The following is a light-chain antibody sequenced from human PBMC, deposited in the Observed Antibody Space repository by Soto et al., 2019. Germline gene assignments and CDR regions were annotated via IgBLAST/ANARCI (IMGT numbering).Light chain of an antibody. J-gene: IGLJ1*01. CDR3: SSYTVTSVTLYV. V-gene: IGLV2-14*01. CDR2: EVS. CDR1: SSDIGTYNY. Sequence: QSVLTQPASVSGSPGQSITISCTGTSSDIGTYNYVSWYQQHPGKAPKVIIYEVSNRPSGVSNRFSGSKSGNTASLTISGPQAEDEADYYCSSYTVTSVTLYVFGTGTKVTVL.